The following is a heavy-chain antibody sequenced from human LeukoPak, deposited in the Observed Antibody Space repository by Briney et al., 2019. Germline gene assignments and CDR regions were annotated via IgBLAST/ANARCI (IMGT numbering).Heavy chain of an antibody. D-gene: IGHD6-13*01. V-gene: IGHV1-3*01. Sequence: GASVKVSYKASGYTFTSYAMHWVRQAPGQRLEWMGWINAGNGNTKYSQKFQGRVTITRDTSASTAYMELSSLRSEDTAVYYCARAVMAAAGIRYWGQGTLVTVSS. CDR2: INAGNGNT. CDR1: GYTFTSYA. CDR3: ARAVMAAAGIRY. J-gene: IGHJ4*02.